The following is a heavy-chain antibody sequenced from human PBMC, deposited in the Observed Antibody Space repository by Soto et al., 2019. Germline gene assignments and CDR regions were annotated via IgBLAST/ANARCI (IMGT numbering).Heavy chain of an antibody. D-gene: IGHD3-22*01. J-gene: IGHJ4*02. CDR3: TTVSYYYDSSGYYSIDY. Sequence: FTFSNAWMSWVRQAPGKGLEWVGRIKSKTDGGTTDYAAPVKGRFTISRDDSKNTLYLQMNSLKTEDTAVYYCTTVSYYYDSSGYYSIDYWGQGTLVTVYS. V-gene: IGHV3-15*01. CDR1: FTFSNAW. CDR2: IKSKTDGGTT.